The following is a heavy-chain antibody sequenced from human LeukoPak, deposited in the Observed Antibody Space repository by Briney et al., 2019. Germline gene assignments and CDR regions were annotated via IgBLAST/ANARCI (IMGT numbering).Heavy chain of an antibody. J-gene: IGHJ3*02. Sequence: SETLSLTCAVYGGSFSGYYWSWIRQPPGKGLEWIGEINHSGSTNYNPSLKSRVTISVDTSKNQFSLKLSSVTAADTAVYYCARDREYDSSGYYYRAGLFDIWGQGTMVTVSS. CDR2: INHSGST. CDR1: GGSFSGYY. V-gene: IGHV4-34*09. CDR3: ARDREYDSSGYYYRAGLFDI. D-gene: IGHD3-22*01.